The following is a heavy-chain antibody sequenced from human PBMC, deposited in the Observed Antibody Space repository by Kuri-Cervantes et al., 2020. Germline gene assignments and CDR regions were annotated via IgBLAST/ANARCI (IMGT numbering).Heavy chain of an antibody. V-gene: IGHV4-30-2*01. J-gene: IGHJ4*02. D-gene: IGHD2-15*01. CDR1: GVSISSGGYS. CDR3: AGGEIFVVVVAATIYFDY. CDR2: IYHSGST. Sequence: LSLTCAVSGVSISSGGYSWSWIRQPPGKGLEWIGYIYHSGSTYYNPSLKSRVTISVDTPKNQFYLKLSSVTAADTAVYYCAGGEIFVVVVAATIYFDYWGQGTLVTVSS.